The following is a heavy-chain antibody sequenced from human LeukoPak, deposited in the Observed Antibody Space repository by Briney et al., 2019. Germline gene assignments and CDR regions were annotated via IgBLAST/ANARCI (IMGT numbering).Heavy chain of an antibody. D-gene: IGHD6-13*01. CDR2: IWYDGSNK. CDR3: AKVLWIAAAEPFDY. CDR1: GFTFSSYG. J-gene: IGHJ4*02. Sequence: GGSLRLSCAASGFTFSSYGMHWVRQAPGKGLGWVAVIWYDGSNKYYADSVKGRFTISRDNSKNTLYLQMNSLRAEDTAVYYCAKVLWIAAAEPFDYWGQGTLVTVSS. V-gene: IGHV3-33*06.